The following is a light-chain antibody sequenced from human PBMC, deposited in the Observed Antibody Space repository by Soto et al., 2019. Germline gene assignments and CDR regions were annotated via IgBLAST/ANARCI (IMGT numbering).Light chain of an antibody. CDR1: QSISSY. CDR3: QQYNSYPWT. Sequence: DIQMTQSPSTLSAPVGDRVTITCRASQSISSYLNWYQQKPGKAPKLLIYAASSLQSGVPSRFSGSGSGTEFTLTISSLQPDDFATYYCQQYNSYPWTFGQGTKVDIK. J-gene: IGKJ1*01. CDR2: AAS. V-gene: IGKV1-5*01.